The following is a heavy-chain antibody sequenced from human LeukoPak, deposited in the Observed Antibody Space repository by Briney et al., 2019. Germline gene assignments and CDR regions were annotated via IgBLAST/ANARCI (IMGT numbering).Heavy chain of an antibody. CDR3: ARDAVTAAEGYYYYGMDV. D-gene: IGHD4-11*01. Sequence: SETLSLTCTVSGGSVSSGSYYWSWIRQPPGKGLEWIGYIYYSGSTNYNPSLKSRVTISVDTSKNQFSLKLSSVTAADTAVYYCARDAVTAAEGYYYYGMDVRGKGTTVTVSS. J-gene: IGHJ6*04. CDR2: IYYSGST. CDR1: GGSVSSGSYY. V-gene: IGHV4-61*01.